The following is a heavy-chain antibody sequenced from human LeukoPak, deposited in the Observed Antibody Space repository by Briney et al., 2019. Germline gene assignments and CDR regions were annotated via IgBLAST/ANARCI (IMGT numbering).Heavy chain of an antibody. J-gene: IGHJ5*02. Sequence: EASVKVSCKASGGTFSSYAISWVRQAPGPGLEWMGRIIPIFGTANYAQTFQGRVTITTDESTSTAYMELSSLRSEDTAVYYCARDDPVTVFDPWGQGTLVTVSS. CDR1: GGTFSSYA. D-gene: IGHD4-17*01. CDR3: ARDDPVTVFDP. CDR2: IIPIFGTA. V-gene: IGHV1-69*05.